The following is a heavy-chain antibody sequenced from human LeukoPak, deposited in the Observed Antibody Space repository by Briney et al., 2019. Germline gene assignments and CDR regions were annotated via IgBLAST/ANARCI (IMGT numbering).Heavy chain of an antibody. J-gene: IGHJ4*02. CDR1: GYTFTGYY. CDR2: INPNSGGT. V-gene: IGHV1-2*06. D-gene: IGHD6-19*01. Sequence: GASVKVSCTASGYTFTGYYMHWVRQAPGQGLEWMGRINPNSGGTNYAQKVQGRVTMTRDTSISTAYMELSRLRSDDTAVYYCATPIAVAPFDYWGQGTLVTVS. CDR3: ATPIAVAPFDY.